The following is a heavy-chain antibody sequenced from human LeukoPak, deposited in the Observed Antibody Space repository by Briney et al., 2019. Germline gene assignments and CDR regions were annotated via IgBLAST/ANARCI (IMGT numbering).Heavy chain of an antibody. D-gene: IGHD4/OR15-4a*01. V-gene: IGHV4-59*01. Sequence: PSETLSLTCTVSGGSISGYYWSWIRQSPGKGLGWIGYIHYSGSTNYNPSLKSRVIILLDTPKNQFSLKLSSVTAADTAVYYCARVHGANDYFYGMDVWGQGTTVSVSS. CDR3: ARVHGANDYFYGMDV. J-gene: IGHJ6*02. CDR1: GGSISGYY. CDR2: IHYSGST.